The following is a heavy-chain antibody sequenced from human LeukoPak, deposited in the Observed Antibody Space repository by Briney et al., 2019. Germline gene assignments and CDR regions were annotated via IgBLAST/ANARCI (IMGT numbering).Heavy chain of an antibody. CDR3: ARGGYDFDY. D-gene: IGHD5-12*01. CDR2: IYYSGST. Sequence: PSETLSLTCTVSGGSISSYYWSWIRQPPGKGLEWIGYIYYSGSTNYNPSLKSRVTISVDTSKNQFSLKLSSVTAADTAVYYCARGGYDFDYWGQGTLVTVPS. CDR1: GGSISSYY. V-gene: IGHV4-59*01. J-gene: IGHJ4*02.